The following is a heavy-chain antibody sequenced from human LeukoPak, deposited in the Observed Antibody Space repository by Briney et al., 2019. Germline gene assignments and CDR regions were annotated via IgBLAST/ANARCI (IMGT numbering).Heavy chain of an antibody. J-gene: IGHJ4*02. D-gene: IGHD5-18*01. CDR1: GFTFSSYA. CDR3: AKAPVGYTYGPSPLDY. V-gene: IGHV3-23*01. Sequence: GGSLRLSCAASGFTFSSYAMTWFRQAPGKGLEWVSSINASGDGTFTADSMKGRFTISRDSSENTLYLQMSSLRAEDTAVYYCAKAPVGYTYGPSPLDYWGQGILVTVSS. CDR2: INASGDGT.